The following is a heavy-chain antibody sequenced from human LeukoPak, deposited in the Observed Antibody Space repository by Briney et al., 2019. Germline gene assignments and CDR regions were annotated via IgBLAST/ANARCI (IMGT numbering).Heavy chain of an antibody. Sequence: PGGSLRLSCAASGFTFSSYAMSWVRQAPGKGLEWVSYISSSGSTIYYADSVKGRFTVSRDNAKNSLYLQMNSLRAEDTAVYYCARDFWSGYSDYWGQGTLVTVSS. CDR1: GFTFSSYA. J-gene: IGHJ4*02. CDR2: ISSSGSTI. D-gene: IGHD3-3*01. CDR3: ARDFWSGYSDY. V-gene: IGHV3-48*04.